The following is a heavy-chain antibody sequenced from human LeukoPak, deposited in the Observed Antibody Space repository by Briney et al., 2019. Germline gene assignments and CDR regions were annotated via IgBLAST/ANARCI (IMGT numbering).Heavy chain of an antibody. CDR3: ARYCGGDCYGMDV. J-gene: IGHJ6*02. V-gene: IGHV3-7*04. Sequence: DSVKGRFTISRDNAKNSVYLQMNSLRAEDTAVYYCARYCGGDCYGMDVWGQGTTVTVSS. D-gene: IGHD2-21*01.